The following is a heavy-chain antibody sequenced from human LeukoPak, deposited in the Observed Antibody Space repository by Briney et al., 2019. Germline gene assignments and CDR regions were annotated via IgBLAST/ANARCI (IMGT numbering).Heavy chain of an antibody. D-gene: IGHD2/OR15-2a*01. CDR3: VGDGHSNTGMNY. CDR1: GFTFSGST. V-gene: IGHV3-73*01. Sequence: GGSLRLSCAASGFTFSGSTIHWVRQAPGKGLEWIGHIRSKANSYVTIYGASVKGRFTISRDDSKNTAYLHMNSLKTEDTAVYYCVGDGHSNTGMNYWGQGTLVTVSS. CDR2: IRSKANSYVT. J-gene: IGHJ4*02.